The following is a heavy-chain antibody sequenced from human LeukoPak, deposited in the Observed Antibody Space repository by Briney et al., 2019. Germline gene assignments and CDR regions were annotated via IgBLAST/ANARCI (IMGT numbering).Heavy chain of an antibody. J-gene: IGHJ4*02. CDR3: ARSYCGSGRYGPHFDY. CDR1: GGSISSYY. CDR2: IYYSGST. D-gene: IGHD3-10*01. Sequence: SETLSLTCTVSGGSISSYYWSWIRQPPGKGLEWIGYIYYSGSTNYNPSLKSRVTISVDTSKNQFSLKLSSVTAADTAVYYCARSYCGSGRYGPHFDYWGQGTLVTVSS. V-gene: IGHV4-59*01.